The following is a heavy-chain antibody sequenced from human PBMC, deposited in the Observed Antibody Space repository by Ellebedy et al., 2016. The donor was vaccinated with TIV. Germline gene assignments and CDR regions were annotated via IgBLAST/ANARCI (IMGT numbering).Heavy chain of an antibody. D-gene: IGHD4-17*01. Sequence: AASVKVSCKASRGTFSSYAINWVRQAPGQGLAWMGGIIPIFGAANYAQKFRGRVTLTADESTRTAYMQLSSLRSEDTAVYYCARAVGSGDYALGSFDNWGQGTLVTVSS. CDR1: RGTFSSYA. V-gene: IGHV1-69*13. CDR3: ARAVGSGDYALGSFDN. J-gene: IGHJ4*02. CDR2: IIPIFGAA.